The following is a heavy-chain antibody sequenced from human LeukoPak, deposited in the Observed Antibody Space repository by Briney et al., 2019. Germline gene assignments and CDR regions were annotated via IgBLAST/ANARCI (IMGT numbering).Heavy chain of an antibody. CDR2: ISAYNGNT. D-gene: IGHD3-16*01. Sequence: PRASVKVSCKASGYTFTSYGISWVRQAPGQGLEWMGWISAYNGNTNYAQKLQGRVTMTTDTSTSTAYMELRSLRSDDTAVYYCARGRRILGGPENAGDFFDYWGQGTLVIVSS. CDR3: ARGRRILGGPENAGDFFDY. V-gene: IGHV1-18*01. J-gene: IGHJ4*01. CDR1: GYTFTSYG.